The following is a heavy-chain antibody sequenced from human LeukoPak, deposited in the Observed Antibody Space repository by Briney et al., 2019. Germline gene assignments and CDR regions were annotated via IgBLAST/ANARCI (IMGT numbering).Heavy chain of an antibody. CDR3: ARRGLYGSSPFDP. V-gene: IGHV4-39*01. CDR1: GSSISSSTYF. Sequence: SETLSLTCTVSGSSISSSTYFWGWIRQPPGKGLEWLGIIYYSGTTYYNPSLKSRVTISVDTSKNQFSLKLSAVTAADTAVYYCARRGLYGSSPFDPWGQGTLVTVSS. CDR2: IYYSGTT. D-gene: IGHD2-2*01. J-gene: IGHJ5*02.